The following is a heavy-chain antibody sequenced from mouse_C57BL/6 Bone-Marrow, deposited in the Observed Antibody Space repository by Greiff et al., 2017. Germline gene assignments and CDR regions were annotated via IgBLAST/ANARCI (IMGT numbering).Heavy chain of an antibody. CDR1: GYTFTSYG. CDR2: IYPRSGNT. V-gene: IGHV1-81*01. J-gene: IGHJ3*01. Sequence: VKLQESGAELARPGASVKLSCKASGYTFTSYGISWVKQRTGQGLEWIGEIYPRSGNTYYNEKFKGKATRTANKYYGTAYMELRSLTSGDSAVYFGAELGGAWFAYWGQGTLVTVSA. CDR3: AELGGAWFAY. D-gene: IGHD4-1*01.